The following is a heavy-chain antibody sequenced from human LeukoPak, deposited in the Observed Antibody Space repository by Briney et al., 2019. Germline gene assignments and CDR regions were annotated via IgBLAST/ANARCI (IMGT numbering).Heavy chain of an antibody. V-gene: IGHV4-31*03. CDR3: ASVIDYYDSSGYLPQDAFDI. D-gene: IGHD3-22*01. J-gene: IGHJ3*02. CDR1: GVSISSGGYY. CDR2: IYYSGST. Sequence: PSETLSLTCTVSGVSISSGGYYWSWIRQHPGKGLEWIGYIYYSGSTYYNPSLKSRVTISVDTSKNQFSLKLSSVTAADTAVYYCASVIDYYDSSGYLPQDAFDIWGQGTMVTVSS.